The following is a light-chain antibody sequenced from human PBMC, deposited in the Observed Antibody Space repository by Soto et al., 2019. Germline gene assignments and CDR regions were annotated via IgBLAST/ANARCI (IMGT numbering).Light chain of an antibody. CDR3: HQRFSWPLP. CDR2: DAS. V-gene: IGKV3-11*01. CDR1: QSVSSSY. Sequence: VVLTHSPATLSLSPGEAATLSCRPSQSVSSSYLAWYQQKPGQTPRLLIYDASKRATGTPARFTGRGSGTDFTLTISSLEPEDFAVYYCHQRFSWPLPFAGGSKVDIK. J-gene: IGKJ4*01.